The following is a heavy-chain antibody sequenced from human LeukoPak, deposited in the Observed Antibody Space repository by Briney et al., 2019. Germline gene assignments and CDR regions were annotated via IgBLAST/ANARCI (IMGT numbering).Heavy chain of an antibody. J-gene: IGHJ4*02. Sequence: GGSLRLSCAASGFIFSSYAMHWVRRAPGKGPEWVAIIWFDGSNQYYAESVEGRFTVSRDNSKNTLYLQMNSLRAEDTAVYYCAKDSGSYQMKYYFDYWGQGTLVTVSS. CDR2: IWFDGSNQ. CDR1: GFIFSSYA. CDR3: AKDSGSYQMKYYFDY. V-gene: IGHV3-33*06. D-gene: IGHD1-26*01.